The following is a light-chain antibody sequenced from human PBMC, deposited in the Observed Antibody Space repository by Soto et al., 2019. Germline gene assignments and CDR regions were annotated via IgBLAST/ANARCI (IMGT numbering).Light chain of an antibody. CDR2: DAS. J-gene: IGKJ1*01. Sequence: EIVMTHSPATLSVSPGERATLSCRASQSVSNNYLAWYQQKPGQAPRLLIYDASTRATGIPARFSGSGSGTEFTLTISSLQSEDFAVYYCHQYNNWPPWTFGQGTKVDIK. CDR1: QSVSNN. V-gene: IGKV3-15*01. CDR3: HQYNNWPPWT.